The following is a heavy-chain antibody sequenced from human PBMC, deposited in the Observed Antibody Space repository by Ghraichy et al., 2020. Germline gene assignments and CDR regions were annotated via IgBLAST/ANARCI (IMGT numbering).Heavy chain of an antibody. Sequence: ASVKVSCKVSGYTLTELSMHWVRQAPGKGLEWMGGFDPEDGETIYAQKFQGRVTMTEDTSTDTAYMELSSLRSEDTAVYYCATDASGTDSSSWSLWGQGTLVTVSS. D-gene: IGHD6-13*01. CDR2: FDPEDGET. CDR1: GYTLTELS. V-gene: IGHV1-24*01. CDR3: ATDASGTDSSSWSL. J-gene: IGHJ4*02.